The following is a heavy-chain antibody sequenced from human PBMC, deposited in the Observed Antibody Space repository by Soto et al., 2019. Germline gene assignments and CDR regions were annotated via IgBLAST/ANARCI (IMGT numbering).Heavy chain of an antibody. J-gene: IGHJ4*02. V-gene: IGHV4-30-4*01. Sequence: PSETLSLTCTVSGGSISSGDYYWSWIRQPPGKGLEWIGYIYYSGSTYYNPSLKSRVTISVDTSKNQFSLKLSSVTAADTAVYYCARAVRGEYDSSGYGDYWGQGTLVTVSS. CDR2: IYYSGST. CDR3: ARAVRGEYDSSGYGDY. D-gene: IGHD3-22*01. CDR1: GGSISSGDYY.